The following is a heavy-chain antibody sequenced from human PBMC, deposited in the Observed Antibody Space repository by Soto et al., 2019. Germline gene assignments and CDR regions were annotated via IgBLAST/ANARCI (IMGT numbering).Heavy chain of an antibody. J-gene: IGHJ4*02. D-gene: IGHD1-26*01. CDR3: ASRREVDY. Sequence: EVQLVESGGGLVKPGGSLRLSCAASGFTFSNYNMNWVRHAPGKGLEWVSSISSGSAYIYYADSVKGRFTISRDNAKNSLYLQMSSLRAEDTAVDYCASRREVDYWGQGTLVTVSS. CDR2: ISSGSAYI. V-gene: IGHV3-21*01. CDR1: GFTFSNYN.